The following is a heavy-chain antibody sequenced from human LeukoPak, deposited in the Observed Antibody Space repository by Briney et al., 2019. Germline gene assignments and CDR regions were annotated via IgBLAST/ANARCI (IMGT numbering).Heavy chain of an antibody. CDR1: GASITQHY. D-gene: IGHD3-16*01. CDR3: TRGITGHYRSLGGFAFDI. J-gene: IGHJ3*02. V-gene: IGHV4-59*11. Sequence: SETLSLTCTVSGASITQHYWSWIRQPPGKGREYIGYFYYDGSTNYTSSVRSRVTILVDTSKNQFTLNLRSVSAADTAKYYCTRGITGHYRSLGGFAFDIWGQGTMVAVSS. CDR2: FYYDGST.